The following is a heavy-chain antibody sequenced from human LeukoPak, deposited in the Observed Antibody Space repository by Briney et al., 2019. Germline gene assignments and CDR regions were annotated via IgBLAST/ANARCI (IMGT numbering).Heavy chain of an antibody. V-gene: IGHV4-4*09. CDR1: GGSISSYY. CDR2: IYTSGTT. CDR3: ARSKDNYDSSGYLY. D-gene: IGHD3-22*01. Sequence: SSETLSLTCTVSGGSISSYYWSWIRQPPGKGLEWIGYIYTSGTTDYNPSLKSRVTISIYTSKNQFSLKLSSVTAADTAVYYCARSKDNYDSSGYLYWGQGTLVTVSS. J-gene: IGHJ4*02.